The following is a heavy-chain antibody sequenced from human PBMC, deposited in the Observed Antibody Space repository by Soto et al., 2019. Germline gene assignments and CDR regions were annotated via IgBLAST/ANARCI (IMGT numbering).Heavy chain of an antibody. J-gene: IGHJ6*02. Sequence: GGSLRLSCAASGFTFSSYWMSWVRQAPGKGLEWVANIKQDGSEKYYVDSVKGRFTISRDNAKNSLYLQMNSLRAEDTAVYYCARDFQSDIVVPAAIYRGMDVWGQGTTVTVSS. CDR1: GFTFSSYW. CDR2: IKQDGSEK. CDR3: ARDFQSDIVVPAAIYRGMDV. D-gene: IGHD2-2*02. V-gene: IGHV3-7*01.